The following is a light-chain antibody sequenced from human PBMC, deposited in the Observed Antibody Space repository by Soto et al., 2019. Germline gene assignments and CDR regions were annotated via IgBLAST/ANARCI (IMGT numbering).Light chain of an antibody. Sequence: EIVLTQSPGTLSLSPGERATLSCRASQSITSRSLAWYRQKPGQAPRLLIYGVSSRATATPDRFSCGGSGTDFTLTIIRLEPEDFAVYYCQQYAGSPWTFGQGTKVEIK. CDR3: QQYAGSPWT. J-gene: IGKJ1*01. CDR1: QSITSRS. CDR2: GVS. V-gene: IGKV3-20*01.